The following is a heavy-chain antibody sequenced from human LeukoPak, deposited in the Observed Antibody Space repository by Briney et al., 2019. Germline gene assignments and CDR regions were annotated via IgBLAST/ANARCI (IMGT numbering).Heavy chain of an antibody. CDR1: GGSISSGGYY. CDR3: ARARGDYVNNWFDP. D-gene: IGHD4-17*01. CDR2: IYYSGST. Sequence: PSETLSLTCTVSGGSISSGGYYWSWIRQHPGKGLEWIGYIYYSGSTYYNPSLKSRVTISVDTSKNQFSLKLGSVTAADTAVYYCARARGDYVNNWFDPWGQGTLVTVSS. J-gene: IGHJ5*02. V-gene: IGHV4-31*03.